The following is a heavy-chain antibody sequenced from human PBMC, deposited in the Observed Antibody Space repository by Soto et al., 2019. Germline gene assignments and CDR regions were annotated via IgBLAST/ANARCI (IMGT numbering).Heavy chain of an antibody. J-gene: IGHJ5*02. V-gene: IGHV1-3*01. CDR3: ARRRPRGAAAVWWFDP. CDR2: INAGNGNT. Sequence: ASVKVSCKASGYTFTSYAMHWVRQAPGQRLEWMGWINAGNGNTKYSQKFQGRVTITRDTSASTAYMELSSLRSEDTAVYYCARRRPRGAAAVWWFDPWGQGXLVTVYS. CDR1: GYTFTSYA. D-gene: IGHD6-13*01.